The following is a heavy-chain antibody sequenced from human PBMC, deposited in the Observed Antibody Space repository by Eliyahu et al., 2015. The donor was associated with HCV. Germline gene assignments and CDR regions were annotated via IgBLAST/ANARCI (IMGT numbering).Heavy chain of an antibody. CDR2: ISGSGGST. CDR1: GFTFSXYA. D-gene: IGHD5-18*01. J-gene: IGHJ4*02. CDR3: ATNRPGRGYSYMYYFDY. Sequence: EVQLLESGGGLVQPGGSLRLSCAASGFTFSXYAMSWVRQAPGKGLEWVSAISGSGGSTYYADSVKGRFTISRDNSKNTLYLQMNSLRAEDTAVYYCATNRPGRGYSYMYYFDYWGQGTLVTVSS. V-gene: IGHV3-23*01.